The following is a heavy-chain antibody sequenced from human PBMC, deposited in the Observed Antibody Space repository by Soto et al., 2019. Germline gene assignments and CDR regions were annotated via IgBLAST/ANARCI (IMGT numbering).Heavy chain of an antibody. Sequence: QVQLVESGGGVVQPGRSLRLSCAASGFTFSSYGMHWVRQAPGKGPEWVAVIWYDGSNKYYADSVKGRFTISRDNSKNTLYLQMNSLRAEDTAVYYCARSQTRLEMATIGYWGQGTLVTVSS. CDR2: IWYDGSNK. V-gene: IGHV3-33*01. D-gene: IGHD5-12*01. CDR3: ARSQTRLEMATIGY. J-gene: IGHJ4*02. CDR1: GFTFSSYG.